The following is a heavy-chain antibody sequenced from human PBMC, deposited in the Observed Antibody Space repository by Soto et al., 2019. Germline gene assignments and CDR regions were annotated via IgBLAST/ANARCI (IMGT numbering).Heavy chain of an antibody. J-gene: IGHJ6*02. Sequence: TSETLSLTCTVSGGSISNYYWSWIRQPPGNELEWIAYIYYNGITNYNPSLKSRVTISVDTSKNQFSLKLSSVTAADTAVYYCARDVGGTSYAGVAGGMDVWGQGTTVTVSS. CDR1: GGSISNYY. V-gene: IGHV4-59*12. CDR2: IYYNGIT. D-gene: IGHD2-15*01. CDR3: ARDVGGTSYAGVAGGMDV.